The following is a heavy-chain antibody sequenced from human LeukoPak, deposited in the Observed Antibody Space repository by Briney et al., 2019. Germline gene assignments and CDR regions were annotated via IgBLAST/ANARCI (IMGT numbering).Heavy chain of an antibody. D-gene: IGHD6-13*01. CDR3: AKTPGHTSSWQFDY. CDR2: ISGSGGRNT. Sequence: GGSLRLSCAASGFTFSSYAMSWVRQAPGKGLEWVSAISGSGGRNTYYADSVKGRFTISRDNSKNTLYLQMNSLRDEDTALYYCAKTPGHTSSWQFDYWGQGTLVTVSS. CDR1: GFTFSSYA. J-gene: IGHJ4*02. V-gene: IGHV3-23*01.